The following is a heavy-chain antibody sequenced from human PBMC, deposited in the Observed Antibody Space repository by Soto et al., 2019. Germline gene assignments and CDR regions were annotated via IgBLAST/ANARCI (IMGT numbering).Heavy chain of an antibody. V-gene: IGHV1-18*01. CDR2: ISAYNGNT. Sequence: QVQLVQSGAEVKKPGASVKVSCTASGYTFTSYGISWVRQAPGQGLEWMGWISAYNGNTNYAQKLQGRVTMTTDTSTSTAYVELRSLRSDDTDVYYCARDGRSSGWYFSGYYYGMDVWGQGTTVTVSS. D-gene: IGHD6-19*01. CDR1: GYTFTSYG. J-gene: IGHJ6*02. CDR3: ARDGRSSGWYFSGYYYGMDV.